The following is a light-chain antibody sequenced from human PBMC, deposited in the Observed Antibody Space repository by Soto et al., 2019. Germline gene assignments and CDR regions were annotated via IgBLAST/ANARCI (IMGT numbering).Light chain of an antibody. J-gene: IGLJ2*01. CDR1: SSDVGRYNH. Sequence: QSALTQPPSASGSPGQSVTISCTGTSSDVGRYNHVSWHQQHPGKAPKLMIYEVSKRPSGVPDRFSGSKSGNTASLTVSGLQAEDEADYYCSSYAGSNTVVFGGGTQLTVL. CDR3: SSYAGSNTVV. CDR2: EVS. V-gene: IGLV2-8*01.